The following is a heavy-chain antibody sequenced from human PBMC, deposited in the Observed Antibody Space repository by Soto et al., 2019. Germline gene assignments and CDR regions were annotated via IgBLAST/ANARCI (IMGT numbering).Heavy chain of an antibody. J-gene: IGHJ6*01. Sequence: SLRLSCSASGFTFITSAMHWVRQAPVKGLEYVSAISNNGGSAYYADSVKGRFTISRDNSKKILYLQMSSLRAEDTAVYYCVKEPGRLPDYYYVVDVWGQGTTVTVSS. CDR1: GFTFITSA. V-gene: IGHV3-64D*08. CDR3: VKEPGRLPDYYYVVDV. CDR2: ISNNGGSA. D-gene: IGHD3-10*01.